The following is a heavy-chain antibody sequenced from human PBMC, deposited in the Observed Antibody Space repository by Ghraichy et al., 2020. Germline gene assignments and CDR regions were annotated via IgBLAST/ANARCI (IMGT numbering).Heavy chain of an antibody. CDR1: GDSISSGSYY. J-gene: IGHJ4*02. CDR2: IYSSGST. D-gene: IGHD3-3*01. V-gene: IGHV4-61*02. Sequence: SETLSLTCTVSGDSISSGSYYWSWIRQPAGKGLEWIGRIYSSGSTNYNPSLKSPVTISIDTSKNQFSLKLSSVTAADTAMYYCARVGPILGFDSWGQGTLVTVSS. CDR3: ARVGPILGFDS.